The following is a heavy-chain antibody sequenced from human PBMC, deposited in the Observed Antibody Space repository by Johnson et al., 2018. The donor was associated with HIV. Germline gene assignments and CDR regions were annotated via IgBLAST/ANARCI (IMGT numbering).Heavy chain of an antibody. Sequence: EVQLVESGGGLVQPGRSLRLSCAASGFTFDDYAMHWVRHAPGKGLEWASRISWNGGSIAYADSVQGRFTISRDNAKNSLYLQMNSLRAEDTALYYCAKDRYSSGWYEAFDRWGQGTMVSVSS. CDR1: GFTFDDYA. CDR3: AKDRYSSGWYEAFDR. V-gene: IGHV3-9*01. D-gene: IGHD6-19*01. CDR2: ISWNGGSI. J-gene: IGHJ3*02.